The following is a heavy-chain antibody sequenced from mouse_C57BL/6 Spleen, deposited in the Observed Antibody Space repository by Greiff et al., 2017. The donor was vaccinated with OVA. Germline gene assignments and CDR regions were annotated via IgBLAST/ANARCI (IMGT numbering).Heavy chain of an antibody. D-gene: IGHD1-1*01. CDR3: ASHYYGSSYGYFDV. J-gene: IGHJ1*03. V-gene: IGHV1-64*01. CDR2: IHPNSGST. Sequence: QVQLKQPGAELVKPGASVKLSCKASGYTFTSYWMHWVKQRPGQGLEWIGMIHPNSGSTNYNEKFKSKATLTVDKSSSTAYMQLSSLTSEDSAVYYCASHYYGSSYGYFDVWGTGTTVTVSS. CDR1: GYTFTSYW.